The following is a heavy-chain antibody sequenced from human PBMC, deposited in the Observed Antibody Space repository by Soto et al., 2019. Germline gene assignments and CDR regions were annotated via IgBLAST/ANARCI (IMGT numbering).Heavy chain of an antibody. CDR2: ISWNGAAT. CDR3: ANLPLYGSGFDC. D-gene: IGHD3-10*01. CDR1: GFTFDDYA. Sequence: EAHLVESGGGLVQPGRSLRLSCVASGFTFDDYAIHWVRQAPGKGLEWVSGISWNGAATGYADSVKGRFTISRDNAKNSLYLQMSSLRNEDTAIYYCANLPLYGSGFDCWGQGTLVTVSS. V-gene: IGHV3-9*01. J-gene: IGHJ4*02.